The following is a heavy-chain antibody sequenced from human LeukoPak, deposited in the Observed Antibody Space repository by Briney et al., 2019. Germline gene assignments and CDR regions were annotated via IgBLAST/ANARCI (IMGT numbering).Heavy chain of an antibody. CDR2: ISGSTTTI. D-gene: IGHD3-16*01. Sequence: GGSLRPSCAASGFSFSSYSMNWVRQAPGKGLEWVSYISGSTTTIYYADSTRGRFAISRDNAKNSLYLQMHSLRAEDTAVYYCARVLYDYVWGSPDYWGQGTLVTVSS. CDR3: ARVLYDYVWGSPDY. V-gene: IGHV3-48*01. J-gene: IGHJ4*02. CDR1: GFSFSSYS.